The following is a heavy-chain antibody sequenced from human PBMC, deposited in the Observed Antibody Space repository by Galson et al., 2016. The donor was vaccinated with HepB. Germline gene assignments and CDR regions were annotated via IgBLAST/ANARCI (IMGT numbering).Heavy chain of an antibody. V-gene: IGHV5-51*01. Sequence: QSGAEVKKPGESLKISCKGSGYSFTSYWIGWVRQMPGKGLEWMGIIYPGDSDTRYSPSFQGQVTISADKSISTAYLQWSSLKASDTAMYYFARLGVGFWSGYYYGYYFDYWGQGTLVTVSS. CDR3: ARLGVGFWSGYYYGYYFDY. D-gene: IGHD3-3*01. CDR1: GYSFTSYW. J-gene: IGHJ4*02. CDR2: IYPGDSDT.